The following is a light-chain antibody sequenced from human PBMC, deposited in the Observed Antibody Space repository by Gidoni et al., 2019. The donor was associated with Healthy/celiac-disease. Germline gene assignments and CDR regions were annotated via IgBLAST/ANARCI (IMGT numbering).Light chain of an antibody. J-gene: IGKJ1*01. Sequence: DIQMTQSPSTLSASVGDRVTIPCRASQSISSWLAWYQQKPGKAPKLLIYKASSLESGVPSRVSGRGSGTEFTLTISSLQPDDFATDYCQQYNSYSWTFGQGTKVEIK. CDR2: KAS. V-gene: IGKV1-5*03. CDR3: QQYNSYSWT. CDR1: QSISSW.